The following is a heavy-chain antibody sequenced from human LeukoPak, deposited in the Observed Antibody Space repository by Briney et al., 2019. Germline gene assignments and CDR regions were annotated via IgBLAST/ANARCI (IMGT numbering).Heavy chain of an antibody. CDR3: ASEFDYGDYAFDY. J-gene: IGHJ4*02. CDR2: IKQDGSEK. Sequence: GGSLRLSCAASGFTFSSYWMSWVRQAPGKGLEWVANIKQDGSEKYYVDSVKGRFTISRGNAKNSLYLQMNSLRAEDTAVYYCASEFDYGDYAFDYWGQGILVTVSS. V-gene: IGHV3-7*01. CDR1: GFTFSSYW. D-gene: IGHD4-17*01.